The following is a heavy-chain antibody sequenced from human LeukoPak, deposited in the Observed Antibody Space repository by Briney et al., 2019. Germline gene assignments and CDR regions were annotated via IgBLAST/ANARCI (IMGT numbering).Heavy chain of an antibody. J-gene: IGHJ5*02. V-gene: IGHV3-48*01. D-gene: IGHD3-3*01. Sequence: SGGSLRLSCAASGFILNTYSMNWVRQAPGKGLEWVSYISSSSSTKYYADSVKGRFTISRDNAKNSLYLQMNSLRAEDTAVYYCARGGRTFWSGSANWFDLWGQGTLVTVSS. CDR3: ARGGRTFWSGSANWFDL. CDR2: ISSSSSTK. CDR1: GFILNTYS.